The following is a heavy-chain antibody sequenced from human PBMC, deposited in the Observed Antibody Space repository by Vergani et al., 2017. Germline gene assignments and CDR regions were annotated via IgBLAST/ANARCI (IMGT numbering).Heavy chain of an antibody. Sequence: QVQLVQSGPEVKRPGASVKVSCKTSGYTFFNYGVNWIRRAPGQGFEWLGLIRADNGDTKYSGRLQDRVTLTTDSSTHTAYMERRSLKSDDTAVYYCARDGTYYYGSGSFYLFDYWGQGTLVTVSS. J-gene: IGHJ4*02. CDR3: ARDGTYYYGSGSFYLFDY. CDR2: IRADNGDT. CDR1: GYTFFNYG. V-gene: IGHV1-18*04. D-gene: IGHD3-10*01.